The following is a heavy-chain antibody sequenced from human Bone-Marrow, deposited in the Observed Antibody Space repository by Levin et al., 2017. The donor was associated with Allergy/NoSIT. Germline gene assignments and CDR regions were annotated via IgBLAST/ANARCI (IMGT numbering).Heavy chain of an antibody. CDR2: ISASGIIT. CDR1: GFTFSTYV. Sequence: PGGSLRLSCAASGFTFSTYVMSWVRQAPGKGLEWVSVISASGIITYYADSVKGRFTISRDNSKNALYLQMNSLKGEDTAVYYCAKVRDSPTGVVVPATSRGFDQWGQGSLVTVSS. J-gene: IGHJ4*02. V-gene: IGHV3-23*01. D-gene: IGHD2-2*01. CDR3: AKVRDSPTGVVVPATSRGFDQ.